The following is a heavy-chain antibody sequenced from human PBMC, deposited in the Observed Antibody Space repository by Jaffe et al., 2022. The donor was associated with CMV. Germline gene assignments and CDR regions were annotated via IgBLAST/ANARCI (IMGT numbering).Heavy chain of an antibody. V-gene: IGHV3-33*08. D-gene: IGHD3-22*01. CDR3: ARDSSGYYPPVRYYYMDV. Sequence: QVQLVESGGGVVQPGRSLRLSCAASGFTFSSYGMHWVRQAPGKGLEWVAVIWYDGSNKYYADSVKGRFTISRDNSKNTLYLQMNSLRAEDTAVYYCARDSSGYYPPVRYYYMDVWGKGTTVTVSS. CDR1: GFTFSSYG. J-gene: IGHJ6*03. CDR2: IWYDGSNK.